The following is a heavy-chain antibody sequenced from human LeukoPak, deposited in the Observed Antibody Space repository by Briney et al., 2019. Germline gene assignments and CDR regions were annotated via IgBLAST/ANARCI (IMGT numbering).Heavy chain of an antibody. V-gene: IGHV1-46*01. CDR1: GYTFTSYY. Sequence: ASVKVSCKASGYTFTSYYMHWVRQAPGQGLEWMGIINPGGGSTTYAQKFQGRVTMTRDTSTSTVYMQLSSLRSEDTAVYYCASGHDPYYYDTSGYSDYWGQGTLVTVSS. J-gene: IGHJ4*02. CDR3: ASGHDPYYYDTSGYSDY. CDR2: INPGGGST. D-gene: IGHD3-22*01.